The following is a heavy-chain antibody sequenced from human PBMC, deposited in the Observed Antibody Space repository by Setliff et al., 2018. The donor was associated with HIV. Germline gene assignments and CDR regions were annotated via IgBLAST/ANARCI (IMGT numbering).Heavy chain of an antibody. CDR1: GGSISVHY. Sequence: SETLSLTCTVSGGSISVHYWSWLRQPPGKGLEWIGYISNSGKIYYDPSLNSRVTLSADTSKNQLSLKLTSVTAEDTGVYYCARTVPHSAAQDAFDVWGQGTVVTVSS. V-gene: IGHV4-59*04. D-gene: IGHD4-4*01. CDR3: ARTVPHSAAQDAFDV. CDR2: ISNSGKI. J-gene: IGHJ3*01.